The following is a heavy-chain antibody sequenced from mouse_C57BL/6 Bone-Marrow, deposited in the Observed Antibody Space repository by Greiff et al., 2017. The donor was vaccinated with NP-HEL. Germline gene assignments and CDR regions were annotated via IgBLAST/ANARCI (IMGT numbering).Heavy chain of an antibody. Sequence: QVQLKESGPGLVQPSQSLSITCTVSGFSLTSYGVHWVRQSPGKGLEWLGVIWSGGSTDYNVAFISRLSISKDNSKSQVFFKMNSLQADDTAIYYCARKGGYDGYYDYAMDYWGQGTSVTVSS. D-gene: IGHD2-3*01. CDR1: GFSLTSYG. CDR2: IWSGGST. CDR3: ARKGGYDGYYDYAMDY. J-gene: IGHJ4*01. V-gene: IGHV2-2*01.